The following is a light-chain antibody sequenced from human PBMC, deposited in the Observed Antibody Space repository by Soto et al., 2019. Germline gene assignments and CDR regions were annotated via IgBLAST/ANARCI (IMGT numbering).Light chain of an antibody. J-gene: IGKJ1*01. Sequence: DIQMTQSPSSLSASVGDRVTITCRASQGISTYLNWYQQKPGKAPKLLIYAASSLQSGVTSRFSGSGSETDFTLTISSLQPEDFATYSCQQSYSITWTFGQGTKVEIK. V-gene: IGKV1-39*01. CDR2: AAS. CDR3: QQSYSITWT. CDR1: QGISTY.